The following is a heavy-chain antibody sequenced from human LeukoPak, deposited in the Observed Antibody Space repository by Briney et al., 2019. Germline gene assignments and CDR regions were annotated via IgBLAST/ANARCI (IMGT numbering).Heavy chain of an antibody. CDR1: GFTFSSYA. Sequence: GGSLRLSCAASGFTFSSYAMSWVRQAPGKGLEWVSAISGTGSSTYSADSVKGRFTISRDNSKSTLYLQMNTLRAEDTAVYYCANIPYGLGTYATAVDYWGRGTLVTVSS. CDR2: ISGTGSST. D-gene: IGHD3-10*01. J-gene: IGHJ4*02. CDR3: ANIPYGLGTYATAVDY. V-gene: IGHV3-23*01.